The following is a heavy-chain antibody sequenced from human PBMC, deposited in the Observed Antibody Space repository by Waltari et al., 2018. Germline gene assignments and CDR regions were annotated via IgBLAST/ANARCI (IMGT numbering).Heavy chain of an antibody. CDR2: INPNSGGT. CDR3: ATNRPGIAAPYYYYYGMDV. J-gene: IGHJ6*02. CDR1: GYTFTGYY. V-gene: IGHV1-2*06. D-gene: IGHD6-13*01. Sequence: QVQLVQSGAEVKKPGASVKVSCKASGYTFTGYYMHWVRQAPGQGLEWMGRINPNSGGTNYALKFEGRVTMTRDTSISPAYMELSRLRPDDTAGYYCATNRPGIAAPYYYYYGMDVWGQGTTVTVS.